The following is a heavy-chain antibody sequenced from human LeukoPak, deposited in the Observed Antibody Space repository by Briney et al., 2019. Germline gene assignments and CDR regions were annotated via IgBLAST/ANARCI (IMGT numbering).Heavy chain of an antibody. D-gene: IGHD3-10*02. Sequence: QPGGSLRLSCAASGFTFSSYEMNWVRQAPGKGLEWVSHISSSGSTIYYADSVKGRFTIPRDNAKNSLYLQMNSLRAEDTAVYYCAELGITMIGGVWGKGTTVTISS. CDR3: AELGITMIGGV. J-gene: IGHJ6*04. CDR1: GFTFSSYE. CDR2: ISSSGSTI. V-gene: IGHV3-48*03.